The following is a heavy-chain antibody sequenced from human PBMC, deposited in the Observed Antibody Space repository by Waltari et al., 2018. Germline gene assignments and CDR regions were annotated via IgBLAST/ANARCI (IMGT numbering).Heavy chain of an antibody. V-gene: IGHV3-33*01. CDR2: IWYDGSNK. D-gene: IGHD3-3*01. CDR3: ARGENYDFWSGYGIDY. J-gene: IGHJ4*02. CDR1: GFTFSSSG. Sequence: QVQLVESGGGVVQPGRSLRLSCAASGFTFSSSGMHWVRQAAGKGLEWVAVIWYDGSNKYYADSVKGRFTSSRDNSKNTLYLQMNSLRAEDTAVYYCARGENYDFWSGYGIDYWGQGTLVTVSS.